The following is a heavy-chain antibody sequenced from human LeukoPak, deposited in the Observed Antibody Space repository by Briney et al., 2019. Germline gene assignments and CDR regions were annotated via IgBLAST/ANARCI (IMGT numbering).Heavy chain of an antibody. CDR2: IYYTGTT. Sequence: SETLSLTCAVYGGSFSGYYWSWIRQPPGKGLEWIGNIYYTGTTYYNPSLKSRVTISVDTSKSQFSLNLNYVTAADTAVYYCARSRRSSPHYFDPWGQGTLVTVPS. J-gene: IGHJ5*02. V-gene: IGHV4-34*01. CDR3: ARSRRSSPHYFDP. CDR1: GGSFSGYY. D-gene: IGHD1-26*01.